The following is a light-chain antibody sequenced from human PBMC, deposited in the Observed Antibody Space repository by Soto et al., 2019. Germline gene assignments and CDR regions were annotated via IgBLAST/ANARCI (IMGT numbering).Light chain of an antibody. Sequence: DIPMHQSPSSLSASVGDRVTITCQASQDISNYLNWYQQKPGKAPKLLIYDASNLETGVPSRFSGSGSGTDFTFTISSLQPEESAIYYCQPYDNHPITVGQGTRLEIK. CDR2: DAS. V-gene: IGKV1-33*01. J-gene: IGKJ5*01. CDR1: QDISNY. CDR3: QPYDNHPIT.